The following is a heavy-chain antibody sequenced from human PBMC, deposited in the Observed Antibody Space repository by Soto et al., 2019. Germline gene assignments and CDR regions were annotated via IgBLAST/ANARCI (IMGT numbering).Heavy chain of an antibody. J-gene: IGHJ5*02. CDR3: ARSIAAAGTGWFDP. V-gene: IGHV4-30-2*01. Sequence: TSETLSLTCAVSGGSISSGGYSWSWIRQPPGKGLEWIGYIYHSGSTYYNPSLKSRVTISVDRSKNQFSLKLSSVTAADTAVYYCARSIAAAGTGWFDPWGQGTMVTV. CDR2: IYHSGST. D-gene: IGHD6-13*01. CDR1: GGSISSGGYS.